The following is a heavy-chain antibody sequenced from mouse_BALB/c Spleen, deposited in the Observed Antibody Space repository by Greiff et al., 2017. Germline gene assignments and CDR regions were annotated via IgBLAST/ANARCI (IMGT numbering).Heavy chain of an antibody. CDR2: ISYSGST. Sequence: EVQLQESGPSLVKPSQTLSLTCSVTGDSITSGYWNWIRKFPGNKLEYMGYISYSGSTYYNPSLKSRISITRDTSKNQYYLQLNSVTTEDTATYYCARALGRSWYFDVWGAGTTVTVSS. D-gene: IGHD4-1*01. CDR1: GDSITSGY. V-gene: IGHV3-8*02. CDR3: ARALGRSWYFDV. J-gene: IGHJ1*01.